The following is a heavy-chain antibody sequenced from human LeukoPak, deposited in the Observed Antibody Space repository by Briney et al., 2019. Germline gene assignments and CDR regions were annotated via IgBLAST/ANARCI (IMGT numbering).Heavy chain of an antibody. D-gene: IGHD6-13*01. Sequence: ASVKVSCKASGYTFTGYYMHWVRQAPGQGLERMGWINPNSGGTNYAQKFQGRVTMTRDTSISTAYMELSRLRSDDTAVYYCAKVRGIAAAGPYYYYYMDVWGKGTTVTVSS. V-gene: IGHV1-2*02. CDR2: INPNSGGT. CDR3: AKVRGIAAAGPYYYYYMDV. J-gene: IGHJ6*03. CDR1: GYTFTGYY.